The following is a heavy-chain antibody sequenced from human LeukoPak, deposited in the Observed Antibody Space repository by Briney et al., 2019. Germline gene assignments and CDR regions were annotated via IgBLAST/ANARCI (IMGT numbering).Heavy chain of an antibody. CDR2: IIPIFGTA. CDR3: AREVGSGSYWGPVGY. V-gene: IGHV1-69*01. J-gene: IGHJ4*02. D-gene: IGHD3-10*01. Sequence: SVKVSCKASGGTFSSYAISWVRQAPGQGLECMGGIIPIFGTANYAQKFQGRVTITADESTSTAYMELSSLRSEDTAVYYCAREVGSGSYWGPVGYWGQGTLVTVSS. CDR1: GGTFSSYA.